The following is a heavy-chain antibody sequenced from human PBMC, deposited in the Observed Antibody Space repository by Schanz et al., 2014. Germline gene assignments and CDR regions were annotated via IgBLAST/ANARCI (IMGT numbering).Heavy chain of an antibody. J-gene: IGHJ4*02. Sequence: QVQLVQSGAEVKEPGASVKLSCKSSGYTFVSYSMHWVRQAPGQGLEWMGSINPSGGGTSYALRLQERGTVTSDTSRSTVFMEVSRMRSEDTAVYYCARAPTAYCSDTSCLGTCFDSWGRGTLVTVSS. CDR2: INPSGGGT. CDR3: ARAPTAYCSDTSCLGTCFDS. V-gene: IGHV1-46*03. D-gene: IGHD2-2*01. CDR1: GYTFVSYS.